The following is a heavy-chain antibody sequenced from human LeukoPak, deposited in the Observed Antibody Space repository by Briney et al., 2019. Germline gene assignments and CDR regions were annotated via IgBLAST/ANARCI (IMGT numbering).Heavy chain of an antibody. CDR3: AKRASALAGFQYFDS. D-gene: IGHD6-19*01. V-gene: IGHV3-23*01. CDR1: GFTFRSYD. J-gene: IGHJ4*02. Sequence: PGGSLRLSCAASGFTFRSYDMSWVRQAPGKGLEWVSGITGSGGSTYYADSVKGRFTISRDNSKNTLYLQMNILRAEDTAIYYCAKRASALAGFQYFDSWAREPWSASPQ. CDR2: ITGSGGST.